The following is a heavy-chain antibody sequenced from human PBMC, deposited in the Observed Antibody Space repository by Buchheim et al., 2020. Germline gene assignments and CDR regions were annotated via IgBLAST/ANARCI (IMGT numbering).Heavy chain of an antibody. CDR2: IWYDGSKK. V-gene: IGHV3-33*01. CDR1: GFTFSSYG. CDR3: ARGTLYSSGWPYYVDY. J-gene: IGHJ4*02. Sequence: QVQLVESGGGVVQPGRSLRLSCAASGFTFSSYGMHWVRQAPGKGLEWVAVIWYDGSKKHYADSVKGRFTISRDNSKTTLYLQMNSLRAEDTAVFYCARGTLYSSGWPYYVDYWGQGTL. D-gene: IGHD6-19*01.